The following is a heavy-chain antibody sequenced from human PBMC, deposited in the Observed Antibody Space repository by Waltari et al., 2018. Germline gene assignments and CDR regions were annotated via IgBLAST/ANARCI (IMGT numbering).Heavy chain of an antibody. J-gene: IGHJ4*02. V-gene: IGHV3-48*01. D-gene: IGHD3-16*01. CDR2: ISPDGKSF. CDR1: GFPFPDFTSG. Sequence: DVQLVESGGGLVQPGRSLSTSVKAPGFPFPDFTSGMPWFRQAPGKGLERVAYISPDGKSFFYADSVRGRFTISRDNANNSVFLQMSNLRVDDTAVYFCTNGFGFFVHWGQGTLVTVSS. CDR3: TNGFGFFVH.